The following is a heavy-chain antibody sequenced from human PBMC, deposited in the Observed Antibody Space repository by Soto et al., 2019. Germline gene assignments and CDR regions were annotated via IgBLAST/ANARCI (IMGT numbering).Heavy chain of an antibody. CDR1: GYTFTGYY. J-gene: IGHJ6*02. CDR2: INPNSGGT. Sequence: ASVKVSCKASGYTFTGYYMHWVRQAPGQGLEWMGWINPNSGGTNYAQKFQGWVTMTRDTSISTAYMELSRLRSDDTAVYYCGRNRVVVAAPYYYYGMDVWGQGTTVTVSS. CDR3: GRNRVVVAAPYYYYGMDV. V-gene: IGHV1-2*04. D-gene: IGHD2-15*01.